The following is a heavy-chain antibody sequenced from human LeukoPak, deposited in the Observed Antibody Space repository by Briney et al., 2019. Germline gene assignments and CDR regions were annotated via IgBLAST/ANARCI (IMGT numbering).Heavy chain of an antibody. CDR1: GGSISSSSYY. CDR3: ARGVSMIVVVIHDWYFDL. CDR2: VYYSGRT. J-gene: IGHJ2*01. V-gene: IGHV4-39*01. D-gene: IGHD3-22*01. Sequence: SETLSLTCTVSGGSISSSSYYWGWIRQPPGKGLEWIGNVYYSGRTYYNPSLKSRVTISVDTSKNQFSLKLSSVTATDTAVYYCARGVSMIVVVIHDWYFDLWGRGTLVTVSS.